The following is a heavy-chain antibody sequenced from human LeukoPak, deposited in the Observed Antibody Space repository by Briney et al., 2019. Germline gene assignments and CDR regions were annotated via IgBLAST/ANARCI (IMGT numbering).Heavy chain of an antibody. V-gene: IGHV3-21*01. Sequence: GGSLRLSCAASGFTFSSYSMNWVRQAPGKGLEWVSSISSSSSYIYYADSVKGRFTISRDNAKNSLFLQMNSLRVDDSAVYYCARAGTGRWQWHLIDYWGQGILVTVSS. CDR1: GFTFSSYS. J-gene: IGHJ4*01. D-gene: IGHD6-19*01. CDR2: ISSSSSYI. CDR3: ARAGTGRWQWHLIDY.